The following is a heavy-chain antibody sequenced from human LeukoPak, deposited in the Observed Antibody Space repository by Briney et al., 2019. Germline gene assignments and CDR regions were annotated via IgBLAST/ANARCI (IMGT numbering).Heavy chain of an antibody. J-gene: IGHJ4*02. CDR1: GFTFNSYG. CDR2: IWYDGSNT. D-gene: IGHD6-25*01. CDR3: VRGQRLRGPFYFDS. Sequence: GGSLRLSCAASGFTFNSYGMHWVRQAPGKGLEWVALIWYDGSNTYYADSVKGRFTISRDNSKNTLYLQMNSLRAEDTAVYYCVRGQRLRGPFYFDSWGQGALVTVSS. V-gene: IGHV3-33*01.